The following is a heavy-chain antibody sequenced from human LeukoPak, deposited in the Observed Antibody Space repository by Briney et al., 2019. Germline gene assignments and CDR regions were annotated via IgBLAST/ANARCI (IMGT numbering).Heavy chain of an antibody. CDR3: ARDGTFDN. CDR1: GFTFSNYW. J-gene: IGHJ4*02. V-gene: IGHV3-74*01. D-gene: IGHD6-13*01. Sequence: GGSLRLSCAPSGFTFSNYWMHWIRQGPGKELVWVSRISGDGTTTNYADSVKGRFTISRDNAKNTLYLQMNSLRVEDTALYYCARDGTFDNWGQGTPVTVSS. CDR2: ISGDGTTT.